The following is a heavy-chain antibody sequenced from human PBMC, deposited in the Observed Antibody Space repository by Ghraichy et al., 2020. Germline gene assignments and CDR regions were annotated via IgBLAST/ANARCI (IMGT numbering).Heavy chain of an antibody. CDR1: GFTFSSYS. V-gene: IGHV3-48*01. CDR2: ISSSISTI. Sequence: GGSLRLSCAASGFTFSSYSMNWVRQAPGKGLEWVSYISSSISTIYYADSVKGRFTISRDNAKNSLYLQMNSLRAEDTAVYYCERERGSSSSGGVYYFDYWGQGTLVTVSS. CDR3: ERERGSSSSGGVYYFDY. D-gene: IGHD6-6*01. J-gene: IGHJ4*02.